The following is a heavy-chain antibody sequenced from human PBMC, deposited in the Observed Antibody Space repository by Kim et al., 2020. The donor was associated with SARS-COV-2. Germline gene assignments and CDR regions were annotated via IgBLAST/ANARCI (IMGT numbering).Heavy chain of an antibody. D-gene: IGHD3-22*01. CDR2: IKTKTDGGTT. V-gene: IGHV3-15*05. Sequence: GGSLRLSCVASGFIFTNAWMSWVRQVPGKGLEWVGRIKTKTDGGTTDYAAPVKGRFTISRDDAERTLHLQMNRLVTEDTAVYFCTTESPEYYYDSRGYEYWGQGTLVSVSP. CDR3: TTESPEYYYDSRGYEY. J-gene: IGHJ4*02. CDR1: GFIFTNAW.